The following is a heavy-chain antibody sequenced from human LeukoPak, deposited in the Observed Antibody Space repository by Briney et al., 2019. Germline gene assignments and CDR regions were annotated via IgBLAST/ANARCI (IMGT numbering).Heavy chain of an antibody. CDR1: GFTFDDYA. Sequence: GRSLRLSCAASGFTFDDYAMHWVRQAPGKGLEWVSGISWNSGSIGYADSVKGRFTISRDNAKNSLYLQMNSLRAEDMALHYCAKDISSRDGYNLAFDIWGQGTMVTVSS. CDR2: ISWNSGSI. J-gene: IGHJ3*02. D-gene: IGHD5-24*01. V-gene: IGHV3-9*03. CDR3: AKDISSRDGYNLAFDI.